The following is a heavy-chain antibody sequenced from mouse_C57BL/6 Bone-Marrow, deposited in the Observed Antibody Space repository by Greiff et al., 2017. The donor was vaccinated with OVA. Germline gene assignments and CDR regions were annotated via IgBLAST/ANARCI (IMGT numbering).Heavy chain of an antibody. V-gene: IGHV3-6*01. J-gene: IGHJ2*01. CDR3: ARGAEVYFDY. Sequence: EVKLVESGPGLVKPSQSLSLTCSVTGYSITSGYYWNWIRQFPGNKLEWMGYISYDGSNNYNPSLKNRISITRDTSKNQFFLKLNSVTTEDTATYYCARGAEVYFDYWGQGTTLTVSS. CDR1: GYSITSGYY. CDR2: ISYDGSN. D-gene: IGHD6-1*01.